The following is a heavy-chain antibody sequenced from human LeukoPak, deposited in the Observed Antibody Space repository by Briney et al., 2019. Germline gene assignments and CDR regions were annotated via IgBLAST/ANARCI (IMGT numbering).Heavy chain of an antibody. V-gene: IGHV3-30*03. CDR2: ISYDGSNK. J-gene: IGHJ4*02. CDR1: GFTFSSYG. Sequence: GRCLRLSCAASGFTFSSYGMHWVRQAPGKGLEWVAVISYDGSNKYYADSVKGRFTISRDNSKNTLYLQMNSLRAEDTAVYYCARDYISGWPTESIDDWGQGTLATV. CDR3: ARDYISGWPTESIDD. D-gene: IGHD6-19*01.